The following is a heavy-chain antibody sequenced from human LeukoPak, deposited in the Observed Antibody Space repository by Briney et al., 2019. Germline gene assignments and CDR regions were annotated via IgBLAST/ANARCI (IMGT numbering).Heavy chain of an antibody. Sequence: GGSLRLSCAASGFTFSDYYMSWIRQAPGKGLEWVSYISSSGNTKYFADSFKGRFTFSRDNAKNSLYLQMYSLRADDTAVYYCARTQEISGYCSSTSCSAYFDYWGQGTLVTVSS. J-gene: IGHJ4*02. CDR2: ISSSGNTK. D-gene: IGHD2-2*01. CDR1: GFTFSDYY. V-gene: IGHV3-11*04. CDR3: ARTQEISGYCSSTSCSAYFDY.